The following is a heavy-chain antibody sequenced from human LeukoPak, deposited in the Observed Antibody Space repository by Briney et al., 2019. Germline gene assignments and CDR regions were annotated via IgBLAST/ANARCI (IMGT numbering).Heavy chain of an antibody. J-gene: IGHJ4*02. D-gene: IGHD6-6*01. Sequence: GGSLRLSCAASGFTFSDYYMSWIRQGPGKGLEWVSYISVSSISHTNYADSVKGRFTSSRDNSKNTLYLQMNSLRAEDTAVYYCARDQSITARPALDYWGQGTLVTVSS. CDR1: GFTFSDYY. CDR3: ARDQSITARPALDY. CDR2: ISVSSISHT. V-gene: IGHV3-11*06.